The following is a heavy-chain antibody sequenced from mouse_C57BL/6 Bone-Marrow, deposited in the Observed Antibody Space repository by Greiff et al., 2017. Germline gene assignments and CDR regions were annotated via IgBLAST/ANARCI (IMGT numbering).Heavy chain of an antibody. CDR1: GYTFTSYW. CDR3: ARYPCAY. V-gene: IGHV1-55*01. Sequence: QVQLQQPGAELVKPGASVTMSCKASGYTFTSYWITWVKQRPGQGLEWIGDIYPGSGSTNDNEKFKSKATLTVDTSASTAYLQLSSLTSEDSAVYYCARYPCAYWGQGTLVTVSA. J-gene: IGHJ3*01. CDR2: IYPGSGST.